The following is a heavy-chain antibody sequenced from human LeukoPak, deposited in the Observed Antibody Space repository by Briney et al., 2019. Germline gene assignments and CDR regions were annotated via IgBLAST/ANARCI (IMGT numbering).Heavy chain of an antibody. CDR1: GFTFSSYG. V-gene: IGHV3-30*18. CDR3: AKDPGDY. CDR2: ISYDGSNR. D-gene: IGHD7-27*01. J-gene: IGHJ4*02. Sequence: GGSLRLSCAASGFTFSSYGMHWVRQAPGKGLEWVAVISYDGSNRYYADSVKGRFTISRDNSKNTLYLQMNSLRAEDTAVYYCAKDPGDYWGQGTLVTVSS.